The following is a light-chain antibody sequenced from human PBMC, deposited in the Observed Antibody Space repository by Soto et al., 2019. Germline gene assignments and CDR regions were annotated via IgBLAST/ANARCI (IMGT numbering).Light chain of an antibody. CDR2: DDN. V-gene: IGLV1-51*01. J-gene: IGLJ1*01. CDR1: SSNIGGNS. CDR3: GSWDSSLSAYV. Sequence: QSVMTQPPSVSAAPGQKVTISCSGSSSNIGGNSVSWYQQLPGTAPKLLIYDDNKRPSGIPDRFSGSKSGTSATLGITGFQPGDEAVYYCGSWDSSLSAYVFGTGTKLTVL.